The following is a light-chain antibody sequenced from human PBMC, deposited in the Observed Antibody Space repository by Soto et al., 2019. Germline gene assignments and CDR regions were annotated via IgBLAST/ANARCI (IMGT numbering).Light chain of an antibody. CDR1: RSDVGGYNY. CDR2: DVS. V-gene: IGLV2-14*01. J-gene: IGLJ2*01. CDR3: SSYTSSSTPVV. Sequence: QSALTQPPSVSGSPGQSITISCTGTRSDVGGYNYVSWYQQHPGKAPNLMIYDVSNRPSGVSNRFSGSKSGNTASLTISGLQAEDEADYYCSSYTSSSTPVVFGGGTKLTVL.